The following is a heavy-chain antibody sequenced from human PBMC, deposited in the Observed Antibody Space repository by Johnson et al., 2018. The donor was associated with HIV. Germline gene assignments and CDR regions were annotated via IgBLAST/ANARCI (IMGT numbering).Heavy chain of an antibody. Sequence: QVQLVESGGGAVQPGGSLRLSCVASGFSFSTYGMHWLRQAPGKGPEWVAVIYSGGTTERYVESVKGRFTISRDNAKNSLYLQMNSLRADDTALYYCARVRAAAVSDAFDIWGQGTMVTVSS. D-gene: IGHD6-13*01. V-gene: IGHV3-33*01. CDR2: IYSGGTTE. CDR1: GFSFSTYG. CDR3: ARVRAAAVSDAFDI. J-gene: IGHJ3*02.